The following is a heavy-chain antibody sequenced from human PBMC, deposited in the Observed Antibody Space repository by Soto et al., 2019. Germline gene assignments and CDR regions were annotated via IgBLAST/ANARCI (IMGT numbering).Heavy chain of an antibody. CDR3: ARQWRGKQWLVN. D-gene: IGHD6-19*01. CDR2: IYYSGST. Sequence: SETLSLTCTVSGGSISSSSYYWGWTRQPPGKGLEWIGSIYYSGSTYYNPSLKSRVTISVDTSKNKFSLKLSSVTAADAGAYYCARQWRGKQWLVNWGQGTLVTVSS. CDR1: GGSISSSSYY. J-gene: IGHJ4*02. V-gene: IGHV4-39*01.